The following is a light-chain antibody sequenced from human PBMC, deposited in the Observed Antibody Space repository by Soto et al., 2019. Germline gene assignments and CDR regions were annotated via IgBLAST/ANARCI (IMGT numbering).Light chain of an antibody. V-gene: IGKV1-33*01. CDR3: QQYENLIT. CDR1: QGIRND. J-gene: IGKJ5*01. Sequence: DVQVTQFPSSLSASVGDRVTITCRPSQGIRNDLGWYQQKPGKAPKLLIYDASNLETGVPSRFSGSGSGTDYTFTISSLQPEDFATYYCQQYENLITFGQGTRLEIK. CDR2: DAS.